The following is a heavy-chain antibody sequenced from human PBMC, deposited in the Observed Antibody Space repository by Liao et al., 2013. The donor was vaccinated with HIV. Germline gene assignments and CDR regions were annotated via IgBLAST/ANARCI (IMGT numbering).Heavy chain of an antibody. CDR2: INHSGRT. CDR3: ARGGRRALLGGFPQRY. J-gene: IGHJ4*02. Sequence: QVQLQQWGAGLLKPSETLSLTCAVYGVSFSGYYWSWIRQPPGKGLEWIGEINHSGRTNYNPPLKSRVTISVDTSKNQFSLKLSSVTAADTAVYYCARGGRRALLGGFPQRYWGQGTLVTVSS. D-gene: IGHD2-15*01. V-gene: IGHV4-34*01. CDR1: GVSFSGYY.